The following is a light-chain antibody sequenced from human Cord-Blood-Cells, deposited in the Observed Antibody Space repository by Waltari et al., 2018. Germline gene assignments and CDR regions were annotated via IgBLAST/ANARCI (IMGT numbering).Light chain of an antibody. CDR2: GNS. CDR3: QSYDSSLSGSV. CDR1: SPNIGAGCD. V-gene: IGLV1-40*01. J-gene: IGLJ3*02. Sequence: QSVLTQPPSVSGAPGQRVTIACTGSSPNIGAGCDLHWFQQLPGTAPKLLTYGNSNRPSGVPDRFSGSKSGTSASLAITGLQAEDEADYYCQSYDSSLSGSVFGGGTKLTVL.